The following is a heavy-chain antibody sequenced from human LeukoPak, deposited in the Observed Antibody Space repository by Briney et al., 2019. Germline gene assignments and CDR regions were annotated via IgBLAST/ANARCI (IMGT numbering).Heavy chain of an antibody. D-gene: IGHD4-17*01. CDR3: ATDRQLRYFDH. CDR1: GLSFRSYG. V-gene: IGHV3-33*01. Sequence: GGSLRLSCAASGLSFRSYGMHWVRQAPGKGLKWVAIIYYDGSNKYYTDSVKGRFTISRDNSKNTLFLQMNSLRAEDTAVYYCATDRQLRYFDHWGQGTLVTVSS. CDR2: IYYDGSNK. J-gene: IGHJ4*02.